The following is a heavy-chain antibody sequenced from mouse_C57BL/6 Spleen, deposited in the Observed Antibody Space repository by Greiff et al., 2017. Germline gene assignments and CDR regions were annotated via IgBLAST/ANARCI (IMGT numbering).Heavy chain of an antibody. Sequence: QVQLQQPGAELVRPGSSVTLSCKASGYTFTSYWMDWVKQRPGQGLEWIGTIYPSDSETHYNQKFKDKATLTVDKSSSAAYMQLSSLTSEDSAVYYCASYGGITTVVDYYAMDYWGQGTSVTVSS. D-gene: IGHD1-1*01. CDR2: IYPSDSET. CDR1: GYTFTSYW. V-gene: IGHV1-61*01. J-gene: IGHJ4*01. CDR3: ASYGGITTVVDYYAMDY.